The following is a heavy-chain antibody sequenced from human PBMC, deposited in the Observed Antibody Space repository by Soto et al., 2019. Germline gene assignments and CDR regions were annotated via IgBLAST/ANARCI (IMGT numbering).Heavy chain of an antibody. D-gene: IGHD6-19*01. CDR1: GFTFRSYW. J-gene: IGHJ4*02. CDR2: INRDGSST. CDR3: ARDGSGLIDLDY. V-gene: IGHV3-74*01. Sequence: GSLRLSCAASGFTFRSYWMHWVRQAPGKGLVWVSRINRDGSSTSYADSVKGRVTISRDTAKNTLYLQMNSLRAEDTAVYYCARDGSGLIDLDYWGQGTLVTVSS.